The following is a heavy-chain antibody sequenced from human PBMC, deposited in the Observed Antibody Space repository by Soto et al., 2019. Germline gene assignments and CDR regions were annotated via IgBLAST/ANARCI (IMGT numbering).Heavy chain of an antibody. Sequence: ETLSLTCDVSRYSINNNNWWSWVRQPPGGGLEWIGELHHGGSTNYNPSLESRATFSVDISKNQFFLKLSSVTAADTAVYYCTKNSAYALDYWGQGTLVTVSS. CDR3: TKNSAYALDY. CDR1: RYSINNNNW. CDR2: LHHGGST. J-gene: IGHJ4*02. V-gene: IGHV4-4*02. D-gene: IGHD5-12*01.